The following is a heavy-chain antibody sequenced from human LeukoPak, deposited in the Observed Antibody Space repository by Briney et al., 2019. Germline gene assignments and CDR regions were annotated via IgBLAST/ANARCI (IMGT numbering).Heavy chain of an antibody. V-gene: IGHV1-46*01. CDR1: GYTFTSYY. J-gene: IGHJ4*02. CDR3: ARTIPIAPAAAGALGY. Sequence: ASVKVSRKASGYTFTSYYMHWVRQAPGQGLEWMGIINPSGGSTSYAQKFQGRVTMTRDTSTSTVYMELSSLRSEDTAVYYCARTIPIAPAAAGALGYWGQGTLVTVSS. CDR2: INPSGGST. D-gene: IGHD2-2*01.